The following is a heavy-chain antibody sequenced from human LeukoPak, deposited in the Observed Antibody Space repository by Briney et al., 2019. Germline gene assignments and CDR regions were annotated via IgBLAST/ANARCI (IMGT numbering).Heavy chain of an antibody. V-gene: IGHV5-51*01. J-gene: IGHJ4*02. CDR2: IYPGDSDT. CDR1: GYSFTSYW. D-gene: IGHD2-2*01. CDR3: ARLRCSSTSCYEGFDY. Sequence: GESLKISCKGSGYSFTSYWIGWVRQMPGKGLEWMGIIYPGDSDTRYSPSFQGQVTISADKSISTAYLQWSSLKASDTAVYYCARLRCSSTSCYEGFDYWGQGTLVTVSS.